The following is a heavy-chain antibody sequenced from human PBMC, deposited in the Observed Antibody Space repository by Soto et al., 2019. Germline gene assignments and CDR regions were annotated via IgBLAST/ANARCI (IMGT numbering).Heavy chain of an antibody. Sequence: ASVKVSCKASGYTFTSYDINWVRQATGQGLEWMGWMNPNSGNTGYAQKFQGRVTMTRNTSISTAYMQLSSLRSEDTAVYYCARGVELGAAPSAAYYYYYYMDVWGKGTTVTVSS. CDR3: ARGVELGAAPSAAYYYYYYMDV. CDR1: GYTFTSYD. J-gene: IGHJ6*03. CDR2: MNPNSGNT. D-gene: IGHD1-26*01. V-gene: IGHV1-8*01.